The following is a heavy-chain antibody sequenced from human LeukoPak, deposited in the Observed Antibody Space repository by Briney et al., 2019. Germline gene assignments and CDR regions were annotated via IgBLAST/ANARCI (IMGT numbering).Heavy chain of an antibody. V-gene: IGHV3-9*01. D-gene: IGHD3-10*01. J-gene: IGHJ4*02. CDR2: ISWNSGSI. Sequence: GGSLRLACAASGFRFSSYAMSWVRQAPGKGLEWVSGISWNSGSIGYADSVKGRFTFSRDNAKNSLYLQMNSLRAEDTALYYCAKIYTQGGFGESYWAAGDMGGWGQGTLVTVSS. CDR1: GFRFSSYA. CDR3: AKIYTQGGFGESYWAAGDMGG.